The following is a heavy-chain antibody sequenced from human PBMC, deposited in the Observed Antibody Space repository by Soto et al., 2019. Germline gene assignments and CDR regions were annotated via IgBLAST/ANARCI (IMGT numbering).Heavy chain of an antibody. D-gene: IGHD1-26*01. V-gene: IGHV4-30-4*01. Sequence: SETLSLTCTVSGGSISSGDYYWSWIRQPPGKGLEWIGYIYYSGSTYYNPSLKSRVTISVDTSKNQFSLKLSSVTAADTAVYYCARDLVGADYYYYGMDVWGQGTTVTVSS. J-gene: IGHJ6*02. CDR2: IYYSGST. CDR1: GGSISSGDYY. CDR3: ARDLVGADYYYYGMDV.